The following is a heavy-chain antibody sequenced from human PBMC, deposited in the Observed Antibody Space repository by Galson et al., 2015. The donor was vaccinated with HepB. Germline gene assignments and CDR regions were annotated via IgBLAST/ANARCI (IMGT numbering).Heavy chain of an antibody. J-gene: IGHJ4*02. CDR2: FYASGTT. CDR1: GFSVNDNY. Sequence: SLRLSCAASGFSVNDNYMTWVRQAPGKGLEWVSVFYASGTTFYADSVKGRFTISRDNYKNIVYLHMNSLRVGDTAVYYCARGVTAAGSFDFWGQGVRVTVSS. D-gene: IGHD6-13*01. V-gene: IGHV3-53*01. CDR3: ARGVTAAGSFDF.